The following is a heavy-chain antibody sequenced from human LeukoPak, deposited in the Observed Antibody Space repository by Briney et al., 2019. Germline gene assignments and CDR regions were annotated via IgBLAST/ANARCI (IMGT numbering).Heavy chain of an antibody. CDR3: AKDMAVGGSLFYGMDV. Sequence: GGSLRLSCAASGFTFDDYTMHWVRQAPGKGLEWVSLISWDGGSTCYADSVKGRFTISRDNSKNSLYLQMNSLRTEDTALYYCAKDMAVGGSLFYGMDVWGQGTTVTVSS. V-gene: IGHV3-43*01. CDR1: GFTFDDYT. CDR2: ISWDGGST. D-gene: IGHD3-16*01. J-gene: IGHJ6*02.